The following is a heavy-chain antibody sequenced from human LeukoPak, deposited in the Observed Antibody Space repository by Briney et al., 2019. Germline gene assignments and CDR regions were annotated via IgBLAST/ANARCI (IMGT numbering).Heavy chain of an antibody. V-gene: IGHV3-73*01. D-gene: IGHD6-13*01. CDR1: GFTFSGSV. Sequence: GGSLKLSCAASGFTFSGSVMHWVSQDAGKGREWVGRIRSKRNNYATAYSASVKGRFTISRDDSKNTVYLHMDSLKTEDTALYYCSRLEDSSPIEVALDIWGQGTVVTVSS. CDR2: IRSKRNNYAT. CDR3: SRLEDSSPIEVALDI. J-gene: IGHJ3*02.